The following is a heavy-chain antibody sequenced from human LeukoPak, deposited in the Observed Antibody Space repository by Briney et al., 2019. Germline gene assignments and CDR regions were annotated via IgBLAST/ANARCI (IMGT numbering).Heavy chain of an antibody. CDR1: GFTVSSNY. J-gene: IGHJ4*02. CDR2: IYSGGRT. D-gene: IGHD3-22*01. V-gene: IGHV3-66*02. Sequence: PGGSLRLSCAASGFTVSSNYMSWVRPAPGKGLEWVSVIYSGGRTYYADSVNGRFTISRDNSKNTLYLQMNSLRAEDTAVYYCARVFAPDTYYYDSSGYCFDYWGQGTLVTVSS. CDR3: ARVFAPDTYYYDSSGYCFDY.